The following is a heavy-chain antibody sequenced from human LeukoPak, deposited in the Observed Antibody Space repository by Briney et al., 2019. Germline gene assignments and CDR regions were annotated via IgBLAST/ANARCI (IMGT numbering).Heavy chain of an antibody. CDR1: GFTFSSYA. D-gene: IGHD3-22*01. CDR2: ISGSGGST. V-gene: IGHV3-23*01. Sequence: GGSLRLSCAASGFTFSSYAMSWVRQAPGKGLEWVSAISGSGGSTYYADSVKGRFTISRDNSKNTLYLQMNSLRAEDTAVYYCAKGGYDSSGYYAANVAKVYYYYYMDVWGKGTTVTVSS. J-gene: IGHJ6*03. CDR3: AKGGYDSSGYYAANVAKVYYYYYMDV.